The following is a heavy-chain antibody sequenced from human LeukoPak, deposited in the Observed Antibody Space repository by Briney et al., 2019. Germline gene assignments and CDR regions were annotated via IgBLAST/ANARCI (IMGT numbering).Heavy chain of an antibody. CDR2: IDHSGST. CDR3: ARVGIAGNYFDY. D-gene: IGHD1-20*01. Sequence: KPSETLSLTCAVYGGSFSDYYWTWIRQPPGKGLEWIGEIDHSGSTNYNPSLKSRVTISVDTSKNQFSLNLTSVTAADTAVYYCARVGIAGNYFDYWGQGTLVTVSS. J-gene: IGHJ4*02. V-gene: IGHV4-34*01. CDR1: GGSFSDYY.